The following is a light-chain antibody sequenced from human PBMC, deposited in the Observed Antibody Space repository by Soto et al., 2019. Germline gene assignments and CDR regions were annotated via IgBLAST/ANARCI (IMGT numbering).Light chain of an antibody. V-gene: IGKV1-5*03. CDR1: QSISIW. Sequence: SQSPSTLAASIRDRVTITCRASQSISIWLAWYQQKPGKAPKILIYKASSLESGVPSRFSGSGSGTEFTLTISSLQPDDFATYYCQQYSTYTPRMFAQGTKVAIK. J-gene: IGKJ1*01. CDR3: QQYSTYTPRM. CDR2: KAS.